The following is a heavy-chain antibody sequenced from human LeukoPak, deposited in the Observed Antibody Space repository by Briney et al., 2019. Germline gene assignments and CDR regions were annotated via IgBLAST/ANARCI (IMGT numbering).Heavy chain of an antibody. CDR3: AREPQDERDWFDP. D-gene: IGHD6-25*01. CDR1: GYTFISYY. Sequence: GASVKVSCKASGYTFISYYVHWVRQAPGQGLEWMGIINPRDDSTSYAQKFQGRVTMTRDTSTSTVYMELSSLRSEDTAVYYCAREPQDERDWFDPWGQGTLVTVSS. V-gene: IGHV1-46*01. J-gene: IGHJ5*02. CDR2: INPRDDST.